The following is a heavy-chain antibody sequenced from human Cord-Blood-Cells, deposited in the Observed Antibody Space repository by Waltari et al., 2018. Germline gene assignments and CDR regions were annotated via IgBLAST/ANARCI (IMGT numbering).Heavy chain of an antibody. CDR3: ARVGRCSSTSCYWYFDL. V-gene: IGHV4-38-2*02. D-gene: IGHD2-2*01. J-gene: IGHJ2*01. CDR2: SYHSGST. CDR1: GYSISSGYY. Sequence: QVQLQESGPGLVKPSETLSLTCTVSGYSISSGYYWGWIRQPPGKGLEWIGSSYHSGSTYYNPSLKSRVTISVDTSKNQFSLKLSSVTAADTAVYYCARVGRCSSTSCYWYFDLWGRGTLVTVSS.